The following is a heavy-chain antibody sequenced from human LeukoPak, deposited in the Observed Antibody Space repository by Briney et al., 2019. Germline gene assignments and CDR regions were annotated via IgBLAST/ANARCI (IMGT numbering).Heavy chain of an antibody. CDR1: GGSFSGYY. D-gene: IGHD2-2*01. CDR2: INHSGST. CDR3: ATTRTGAPPGPFDP. V-gene: IGHV4-34*01. J-gene: IGHJ5*02. Sequence: SETLSLTCAVYGGSFSGYYWSWIRQPPGKGLEWIGEINHSGSTNYNPSLKSRVTISVDTSKNQFSLKLSSVTAADMAVYYCATTRTGAPPGPFDPWGQGTLVTVSS.